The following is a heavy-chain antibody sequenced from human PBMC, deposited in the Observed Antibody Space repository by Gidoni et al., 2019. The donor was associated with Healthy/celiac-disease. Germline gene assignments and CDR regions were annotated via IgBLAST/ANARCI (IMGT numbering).Heavy chain of an antibody. CDR3: AKSLNTVWGLWPKEL. V-gene: IGHV3-23*01. J-gene: IGHJ4*02. D-gene: IGHD1-26*01. Sequence: EVQLLESGGGLVQPGGSLSFSCAASGFPFSSDALSWVRQAPGKGLELFSAISGSVGSKYYADSVKGLFTISRDNSKNTLYLQMNSLRAEDTAVYYCAKSLNTVWGLWPKELGGQGTLVTVSS. CDR1: GFPFSSDA. CDR2: ISGSVGSK.